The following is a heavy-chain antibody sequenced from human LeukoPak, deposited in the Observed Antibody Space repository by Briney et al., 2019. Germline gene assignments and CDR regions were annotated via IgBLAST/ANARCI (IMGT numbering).Heavy chain of an antibody. CDR3: ARGPIEGNYYDSSGYLFDY. Sequence: PSETLSLTCAVYGGSFSGYYWSWIRQPPGKGLEWIGEINHSGSTNYNPSLKSRVTISVDTSKNQFSLKLSSVTAADTAVYYCARGPIEGNYYDSSGYLFDYWGQGTLVTVSS. V-gene: IGHV4-34*01. CDR2: INHSGST. CDR1: GGSFSGYY. J-gene: IGHJ4*02. D-gene: IGHD3-22*01.